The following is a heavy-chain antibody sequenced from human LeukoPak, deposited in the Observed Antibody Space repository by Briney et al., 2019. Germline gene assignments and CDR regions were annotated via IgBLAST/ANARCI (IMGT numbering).Heavy chain of an antibody. V-gene: IGHV3-21*01. CDR2: ISSSSSYI. Sequence: GGSLRLSCAASGFTFSSYSMNWVRQAPGKGLEWVSSISSSSSYIYYADLVKGRFTISRDNAKNSLYLQMNSLRVEDTAVYYCARDHFDYRLDYWGQGTLVTVSS. CDR3: ARDHFDYRLDY. D-gene: IGHD4-11*01. CDR1: GFTFSSYS. J-gene: IGHJ4*02.